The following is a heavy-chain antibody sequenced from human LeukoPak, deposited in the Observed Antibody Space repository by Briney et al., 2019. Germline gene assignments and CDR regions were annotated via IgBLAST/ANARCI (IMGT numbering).Heavy chain of an antibody. Sequence: GESPKISCKGSGYSFNSYWIGWVRQMPGKGLEWMGIIYPGDSETRYSPSSQGQVTISADKSISTAYLQWSSLKASDTAMYYCARRWLKDAFDIWGQGTMVTVSS. V-gene: IGHV5-51*01. CDR1: GYSFNSYW. J-gene: IGHJ3*02. CDR3: ARRWLKDAFDI. CDR2: IYPGDSET. D-gene: IGHD5-12*01.